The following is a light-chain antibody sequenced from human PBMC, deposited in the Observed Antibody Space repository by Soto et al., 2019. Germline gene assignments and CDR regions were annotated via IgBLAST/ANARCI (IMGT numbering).Light chain of an antibody. CDR2: GAS. V-gene: IGKV3-20*01. CDR1: QTVRNNY. Sequence: EFVLTQSPGTLSLSPGERATLSCRASQTVRNNYLAWYQHKPGQAPRLLISGASRRATGIPDRFSGAGSGTDFTLTISRLEPEDFALYYCQQHDILPITFGQGTRLEIK. J-gene: IGKJ5*01. CDR3: QQHDILPIT.